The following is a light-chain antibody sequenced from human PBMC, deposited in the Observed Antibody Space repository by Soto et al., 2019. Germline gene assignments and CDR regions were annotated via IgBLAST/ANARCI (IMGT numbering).Light chain of an antibody. J-gene: IGKJ3*01. Sequence: EVVLTQSPATLSLSPGEKATLSYRASKRFGNSLAWYQQRPGQAPRLLIYDASIGATGIPARFSGSGSGTDFTLTITSLEPEDFAIYYCQQRSDWPPFTFGPGAKVDIK. CDR2: DAS. CDR3: QQRSDWPPFT. V-gene: IGKV3-11*01. CDR1: KRFGNS.